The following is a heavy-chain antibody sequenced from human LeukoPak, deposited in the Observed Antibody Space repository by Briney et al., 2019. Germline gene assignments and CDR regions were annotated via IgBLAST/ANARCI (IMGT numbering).Heavy chain of an antibody. J-gene: IGHJ4*02. CDR2: IKEDGSQK. CDR1: GFAFSSSW. V-gene: IGHV3-7*02. CDR3: ATYSVYDLGAH. D-gene: IGHD5/OR15-5a*01. Sequence: GGSLRLSCAASGFAFSSSWMTWVRQAPGKGLEWVANIKEDGSQKHYVESVKGRFTISRDNAKNSLFLHMDSLRADDTAVYYCATYSVYDLGAHLGQGTLVTVSS.